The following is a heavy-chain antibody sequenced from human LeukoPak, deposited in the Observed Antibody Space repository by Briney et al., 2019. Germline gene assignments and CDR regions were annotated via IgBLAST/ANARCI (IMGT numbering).Heavy chain of an antibody. CDR2: ISSSSSYI. CDR3: ARDGVDLVGSYGMDV. J-gene: IGHJ6*02. Sequence: GGSLRLSCAASGFTFSSYSMNWVRQAPGKWLEWVSSISSSSSYIYYADSVKGRFTISRDNAKNSLYLQMNSLRAEDTAVYYCARDGVDLVGSYGMDVWGQGTTVTVSS. CDR1: GFTFSSYS. V-gene: IGHV3-21*01. D-gene: IGHD1-26*01.